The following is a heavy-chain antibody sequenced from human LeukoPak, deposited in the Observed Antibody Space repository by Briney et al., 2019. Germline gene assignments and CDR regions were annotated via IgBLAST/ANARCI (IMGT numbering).Heavy chain of an antibody. J-gene: IGHJ4*02. CDR1: GFTFSSYS. D-gene: IGHD3-22*01. CDR2: ISSSSSYI. CDR3: ARGRYYDSSGNNFDY. Sequence: PGGSLRLSCAASGFTFSSYSVNWVRQAPGKGLEWVSSISSSSSYIYYADSVKGRFTISRDNAKTSLYLQMNSLRAEDTAVYYCARGRYYDSSGNNFDYWGQGTLVTVSS. V-gene: IGHV3-21*01.